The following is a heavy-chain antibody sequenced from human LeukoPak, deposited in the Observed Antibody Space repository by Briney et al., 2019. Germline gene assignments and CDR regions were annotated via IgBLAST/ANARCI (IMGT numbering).Heavy chain of an antibody. J-gene: IGHJ4*02. CDR2: IFYSGAT. CDR1: GDSISINYN. Sequence: SETLSLTCTVSGDSISINYNWGWIRQPPGKGLEWIGSIFYSGATYYSPSLKSRVTISVDTSKNQFSLKLSSMTAADTAVYYCVRHRQWLLFPDFWGQGTLVTVSS. CDR3: VRHRQWLLFPDF. D-gene: IGHD6-19*01. V-gene: IGHV4-39*01.